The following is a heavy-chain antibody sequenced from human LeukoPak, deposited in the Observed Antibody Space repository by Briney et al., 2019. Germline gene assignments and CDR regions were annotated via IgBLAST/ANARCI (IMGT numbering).Heavy chain of an antibody. J-gene: IGHJ3*02. V-gene: IGHV3-30*18. CDR1: GFTFSSYG. CDR3: AKEGTDGIAFDI. CDR2: ISYDGSNK. Sequence: GRSLRLSCAASGFTFSSYGMHWVRQAPGNGLEWVAVISYDGSNKYYADSVKGRFTISRDNSKNTLYLQMNSLRTEDTAVYYCAKEGTDGIAFDIWGQGTMVTVSS. D-gene: IGHD5-24*01.